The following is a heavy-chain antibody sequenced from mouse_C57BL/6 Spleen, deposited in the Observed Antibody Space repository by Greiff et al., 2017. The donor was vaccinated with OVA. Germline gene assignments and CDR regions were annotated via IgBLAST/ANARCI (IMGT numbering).Heavy chain of an antibody. V-gene: IGHV1-76*01. CDR3: AREDTTVVAPYYFDY. CDR1: GYTFTDYY. CDR2: IYPGSGNT. J-gene: IGHJ2*01. Sequence: VQLQQSGAELVRPGASVKLSCKASGYTFTDYYINWVKQRPGQGLEWIARIYPGSGNTYYNEKFKGKATLTAEKSSSTAYMQLSSLTSEDSAVYFCAREDTTVVAPYYFDYWGQGTTLTVSS. D-gene: IGHD1-1*01.